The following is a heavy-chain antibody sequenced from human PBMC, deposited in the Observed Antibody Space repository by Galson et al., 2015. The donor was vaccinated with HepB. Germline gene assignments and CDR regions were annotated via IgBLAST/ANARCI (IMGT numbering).Heavy chain of an antibody. Sequence: SLRLSCAASGFTFSSYAMHWVRQAPGKGLEWVAVIWYDGSNKYYADSVKGRFTISRDNSKNMMYLQMNILRAEDTAVYYCARGEYGQWLVLDYWGQGTLVTVSS. V-gene: IGHV3-33*01. CDR2: IWYDGSNK. D-gene: IGHD6-19*01. CDR3: ARGEYGQWLVLDY. J-gene: IGHJ4*02. CDR1: GFTFSSYA.